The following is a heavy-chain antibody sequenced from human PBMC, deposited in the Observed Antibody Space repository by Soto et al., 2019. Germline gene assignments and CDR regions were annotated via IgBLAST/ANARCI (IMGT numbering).Heavy chain of an antibody. CDR3: ARCPLRVGAFDI. D-gene: IGHD3-16*01. Sequence: GGSLRLSCAASGFTFSSYWMSWVRQAPGRGLEWVASIRQEESEKYYVDSVKGRIIISRDNARNSLYLQMNSLRAEDTAVYYCARCPLRVGAFDIWGQGTMVTVSS. V-gene: IGHV3-7*05. CDR2: IRQEESEK. CDR1: GFTFSSYW. J-gene: IGHJ3*02.